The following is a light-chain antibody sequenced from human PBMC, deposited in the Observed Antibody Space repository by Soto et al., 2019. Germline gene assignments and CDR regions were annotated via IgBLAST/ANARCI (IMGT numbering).Light chain of an antibody. J-gene: IGKJ5*01. CDR2: DAS. V-gene: IGKV3-20*01. Sequence: EIVMTQSPATLSVSPGERATLSCTASQSLRSNFLAWYQQKPGQAPRLLIYDASRRATGIPDRFSGSGSGTDFTLTISGLEPEDFAVYYCQQYDSSPPITFGQGTRLEI. CDR1: QSLRSNF. CDR3: QQYDSSPPIT.